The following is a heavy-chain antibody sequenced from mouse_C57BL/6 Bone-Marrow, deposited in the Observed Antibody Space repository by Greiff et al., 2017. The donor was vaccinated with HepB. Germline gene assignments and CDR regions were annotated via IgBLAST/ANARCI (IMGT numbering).Heavy chain of an antibody. Sequence: EVQLVESGGGLVKPGGSLKLSCAASGFTFSSYAMSWVRQTPEKRLEWVATISDGGSYTYYPDNVKGRFTISRDNAKNNLYLQMGHMKSEDTAMYYCARDSQLRLRRDYFGDWGQGTTLTVSS. CDR2: ISDGGSYT. D-gene: IGHD3-2*02. J-gene: IGHJ2*01. CDR3: ARDSQLRLRRDYFGD. CDR1: GFTFSSYA. V-gene: IGHV5-4*01.